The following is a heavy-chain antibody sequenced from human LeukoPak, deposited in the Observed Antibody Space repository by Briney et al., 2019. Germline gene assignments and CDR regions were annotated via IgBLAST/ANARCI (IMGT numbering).Heavy chain of an antibody. V-gene: IGHV3-7*05. D-gene: IGHD5-18*01. J-gene: IGHJ4*02. Sequence: GGSLRLSCAASGFTLSSYWMSWVRQAPGKGLEWVANIKQDGSEKYYVDSVKGRFTISRDNAKNSLYLQMNSLRAEDTAVYYCAREAGIPPTTQQWPTFVDCWGQGTLVTVSS. CDR2: IKQDGSEK. CDR3: AREAGIPPTTQQWPTFVDC. CDR1: GFTLSSYW.